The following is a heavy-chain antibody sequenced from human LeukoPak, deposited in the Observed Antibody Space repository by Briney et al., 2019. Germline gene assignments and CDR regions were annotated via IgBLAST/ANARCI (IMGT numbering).Heavy chain of an antibody. V-gene: IGHV3-23*01. D-gene: IGHD6-19*01. CDR1: GFTFSSYA. CDR3: ASSWYSSGWYHYYYGMDV. CDR2: ISGSGGST. J-gene: IGHJ6*02. Sequence: GGSLRLSCAASGFTFSSYAMSWVRQAPGKGLEWVSAISGSGGSTYYADSVKGRFTISRHNSKNTLYLQMNSLRAEDTAVYYCASSWYSSGWYHYYYGMDVWGQGTTVTVSS.